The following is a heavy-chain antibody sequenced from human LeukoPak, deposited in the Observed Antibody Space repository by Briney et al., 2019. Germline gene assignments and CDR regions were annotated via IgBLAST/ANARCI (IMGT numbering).Heavy chain of an antibody. V-gene: IGHV4-31*03. J-gene: IGHJ5*02. Sequence: SETLSLTCTVSGGSISSGGYYWSWIRQHPGKGLEWIGYIYYSGSTYYNPSLKSRVAISVDTSKNRFSLKLSSVTAADTAVYYCAREASAIPWFDPWGQGTLVTVSS. CDR1: GGSISSGGYY. CDR2: IYYSGST. CDR3: AREASAIPWFDP.